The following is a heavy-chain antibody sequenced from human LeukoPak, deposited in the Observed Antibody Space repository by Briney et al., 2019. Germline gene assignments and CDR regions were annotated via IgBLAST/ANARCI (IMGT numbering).Heavy chain of an antibody. CDR3: ARGVVGATAQPFDY. J-gene: IGHJ4*02. D-gene: IGHD1-26*01. Sequence: SETLSLTCTVPGGSISSYYWSWIRQPPGKGLEWIGYIYYSGSTNYNPSLKSRVTISVDTSKNQFSLKLSSVTAADTAVYYCARGVVGATAQPFDYWGQGTLVTVSS. V-gene: IGHV4-59*01. CDR1: GGSISSYY. CDR2: IYYSGST.